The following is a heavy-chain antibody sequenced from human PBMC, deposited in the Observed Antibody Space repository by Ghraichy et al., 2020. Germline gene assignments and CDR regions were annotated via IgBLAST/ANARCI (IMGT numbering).Heavy chain of an antibody. D-gene: IGHD7-27*01. CDR3: ARRAANWGFFDY. Sequence: GESLNISCAASGFSFSTNVMNWVRQAPGKGLEWVSTIAYNSDTTYYADSVKGRFTISSDKSKNTLYLQMDSLRAEDTAVYYCARRAANWGFFDYWGQGALVSVSS. J-gene: IGHJ4*02. V-gene: IGHV3-23*01. CDR2: IAYNSDTT. CDR1: GFSFSTNV.